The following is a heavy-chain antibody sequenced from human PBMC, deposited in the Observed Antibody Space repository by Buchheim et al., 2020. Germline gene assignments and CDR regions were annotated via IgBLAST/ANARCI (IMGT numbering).Heavy chain of an antibody. V-gene: IGHV3-7*01. CDR2: IKQDGSEQ. Sequence: EVQLVESGGGLVQPGGSLRLSCAASGITFSNHWMSWVRQAPGKWPEWVAIIKQDGSEQFYVDSVKGRFTISRDNAKNSLYLQMHSLRAEDTAVYYCVRGSGWLHDYWGQGTL. CDR3: VRGSGWLHDY. CDR1: GITFSNHW. J-gene: IGHJ4*02. D-gene: IGHD6-19*01.